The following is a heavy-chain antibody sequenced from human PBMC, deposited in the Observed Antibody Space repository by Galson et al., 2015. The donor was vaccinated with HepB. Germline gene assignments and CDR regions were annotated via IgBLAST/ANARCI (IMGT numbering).Heavy chain of an antibody. D-gene: IGHD3-22*01. V-gene: IGHV1-2*04. CDR1: GYTFTGYY. J-gene: IGHJ4*02. CDR3: ARVEGDSSGYYYLY. CDR2: INPNSGGT. Sequence: SVKVSCKASGYTFTGYYMHWVRQAPGQGLEWMGWINPNSGGTNYAQKFQGWVTMTRDTSISTAYMELSRLRSDDTAVYYCARVEGDSSGYYYLYWGQGTLVTVSS.